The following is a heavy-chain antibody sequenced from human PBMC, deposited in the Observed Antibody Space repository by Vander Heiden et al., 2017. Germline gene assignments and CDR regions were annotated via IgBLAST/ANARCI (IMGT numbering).Heavy chain of an antibody. V-gene: IGHV3-30*18. CDR1: GFPFSSYG. J-gene: IGHJ4*02. D-gene: IGHD3-16*01. Sequence: QVPLVESGGGVVQPGWSLRLPCAASGFPFSSYGMHWVRQAPGKGLEWVAVISYDGSNKYYADSVKGRFTISRDNSKNTLYLQMNSLRAEDTAVYYCAKVQIGMVILDYWGQGTLVTVSS. CDR3: AKVQIGMVILDY. CDR2: ISYDGSNK.